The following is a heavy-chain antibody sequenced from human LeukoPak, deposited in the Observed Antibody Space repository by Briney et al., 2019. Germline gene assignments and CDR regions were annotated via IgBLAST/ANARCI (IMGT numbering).Heavy chain of an antibody. Sequence: GGSLRLSCAAFGFTLSRHDMHWVRQPTGKGLEWVSGLGIAGDTYYPGSVKGRFTISRENAKNSLYLQMNSLRAGDTAVYYCARVGSNAFDIWGQGTTVTVSS. J-gene: IGHJ3*02. D-gene: IGHD1-26*01. CDR1: GFTLSRHD. V-gene: IGHV3-13*04. CDR3: ARVGSNAFDI. CDR2: LGIAGDT.